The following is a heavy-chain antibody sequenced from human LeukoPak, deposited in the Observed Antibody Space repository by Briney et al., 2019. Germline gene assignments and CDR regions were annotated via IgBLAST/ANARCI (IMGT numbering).Heavy chain of an antibody. J-gene: IGHJ4*02. D-gene: IGHD3-22*01. CDR3: ARQWVSDYYDNSGYYAIDY. Sequence: SETLSLTCTVSGDSISSSSYYWGWIRQPPGRGLEWIGTIYYSGSTNYNPSLKSRVTISVDTSKNQFSLNLISVAAADTAVYYCARQWVSDYYDNSGYYAIDYWGQGTLVTVSS. V-gene: IGHV4-39*01. CDR2: IYYSGST. CDR1: GDSISSSSYY.